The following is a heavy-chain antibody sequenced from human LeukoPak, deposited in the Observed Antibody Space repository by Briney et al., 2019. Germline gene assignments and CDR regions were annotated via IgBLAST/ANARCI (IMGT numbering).Heavy chain of an antibody. CDR2: IWYDGSNK. D-gene: IGHD2-2*01. CDR3: ARVGPYCSSTSCPSDDYGMDV. J-gene: IGHJ6*04. V-gene: IGHV3-33*01. Sequence: GGSLRLSCAASGLTFSSYGMHWVRQAPGKGLEWVAVIWYDGSNKYYADSVKGRFTISRDNSKNTLYLQMNSLRAEDTAVYYCARVGPYCSSTSCPSDDYGMDVWGKGTTVTVSS. CDR1: GLTFSSYG.